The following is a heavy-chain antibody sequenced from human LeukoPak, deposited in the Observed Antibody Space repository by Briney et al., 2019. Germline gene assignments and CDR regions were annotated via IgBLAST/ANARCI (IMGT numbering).Heavy chain of an antibody. CDR1: GGTFSSYA. Sequence: ASVKVSCKASGGTFSSYAISWVRQAPGQGLEWMGGIIPIFGTANYAQKFQGRVTITADKSTSTAYMELSSPRSEDTAVYYCARDRGSGSCDNWFDPWGQGTLVTVSS. CDR2: IIPIFGTA. D-gene: IGHD3-10*01. J-gene: IGHJ5*02. CDR3: ARDRGSGSCDNWFDP. V-gene: IGHV1-69*06.